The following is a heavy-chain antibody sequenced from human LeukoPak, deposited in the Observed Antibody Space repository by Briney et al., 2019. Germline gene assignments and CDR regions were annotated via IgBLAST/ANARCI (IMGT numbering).Heavy chain of an antibody. CDR1: GGSISSGGYS. CDR3: ARVYCYDSSGYFDY. Sequence: PSETLSLTCAVSGGSISSGGYSWSWIRQPPGKGLEWIGYIYHSGSTYYNPSLKSRVTISVDRSKNQFSLKLSSVTAADTAVYYCARVYCYDSSGYFDYWGQGTLVTVSS. J-gene: IGHJ4*02. D-gene: IGHD3-22*01. V-gene: IGHV4-30-2*01. CDR2: IYHSGST.